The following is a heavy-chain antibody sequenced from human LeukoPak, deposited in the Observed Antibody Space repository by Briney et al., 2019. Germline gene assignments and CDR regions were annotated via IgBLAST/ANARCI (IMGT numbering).Heavy chain of an antibody. CDR3: ARSQYYGMDV. Sequence: ASVKVSCKASGYTXTSYYMHWVRQAPGQGLEWMGMINPTGGSTSNAQKFQGRVTMTRDTSTSTVYMELSSLRSEDTAVYYCARSQYYGMDVWGQGTTVTVSS. CDR2: INPTGGST. CDR1: GYTXTSYY. J-gene: IGHJ6*02. V-gene: IGHV1-46*01.